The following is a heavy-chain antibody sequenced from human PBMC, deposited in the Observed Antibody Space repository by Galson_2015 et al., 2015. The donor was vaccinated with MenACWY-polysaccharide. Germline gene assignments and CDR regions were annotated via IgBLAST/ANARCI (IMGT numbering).Heavy chain of an antibody. Sequence: SLRLSCAVSNVTLRTYAMSWVRQPPGKGLGWVSSVGGSGDGRYYADSVRGRFTISRDNSKNTLYLEMSSLRAEDTAIYYCAKDAIAGIVLTPRRVPLHRWGQGTLVAVSS. V-gene: IGHV3-23*01. D-gene: IGHD3-10*01. J-gene: IGHJ1*01. CDR3: AKDAIAGIVLTPRRVPLHR. CDR2: VGGSGDGR. CDR1: NVTLRTYA.